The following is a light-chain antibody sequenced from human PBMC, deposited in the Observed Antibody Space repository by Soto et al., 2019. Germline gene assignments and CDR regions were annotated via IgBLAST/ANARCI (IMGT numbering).Light chain of an antibody. CDR1: SSDVGSYNR. CDR3: CSYTTRTPYV. Sequence: QSLLTQPASVSGSPGQSITVSCTGTSSDVGSYNRVSWYQQSPGTAPKLIIYDVNNRPLGVPDRFFGSKSGNTASLTISGLQAEDEADYYCCSYTTRTPYVVGNGTKVTVL. J-gene: IGLJ1*01. CDR2: DVN. V-gene: IGLV2-18*02.